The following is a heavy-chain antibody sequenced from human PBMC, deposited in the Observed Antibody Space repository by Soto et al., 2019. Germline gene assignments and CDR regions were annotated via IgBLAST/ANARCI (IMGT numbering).Heavy chain of an antibody. D-gene: IGHD2-2*01. V-gene: IGHV4-39*07. Sequence: SETLSLTCTVSGGSISYTTSYWGWIRQPPGKGLEWIGSIFYNGNTYYNPSLKSRVTISVDTSKNQFSLKLSSVTAADTAVYYCARDFIVVVPAASKYYYYYGMDVWGQGTTVTSP. J-gene: IGHJ6*02. CDR2: IFYNGNT. CDR3: ARDFIVVVPAASKYYYYYGMDV. CDR1: GGSISYTTSY.